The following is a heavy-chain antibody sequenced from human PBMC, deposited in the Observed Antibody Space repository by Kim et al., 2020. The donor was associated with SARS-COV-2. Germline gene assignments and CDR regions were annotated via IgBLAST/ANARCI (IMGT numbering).Heavy chain of an antibody. CDR2: K. J-gene: IGHJ4*02. Sequence: KYYVDSVKGRFTISRANARNSLYLQMSSLRAEDTAVYYCAGDGKPAAGTDYWGQGTLVTVSS. V-gene: IGHV3-7*04. CDR3: AGDGKPAAGTDY. D-gene: IGHD6-13*01.